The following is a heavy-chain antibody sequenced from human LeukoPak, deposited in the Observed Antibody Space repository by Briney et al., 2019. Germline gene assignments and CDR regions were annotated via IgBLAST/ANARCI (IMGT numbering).Heavy chain of an antibody. CDR1: GFTFSSYW. Sequence: GGSLRLSCAASGFTFSSYWMSWVRQAPGKGLEWVANIKQDGSEKYYVDSVKGRLTISRDNAKNSLYLQMNSLRAEDTAVYYCARDLWYSSGWYHYYYYYMDVWGKGTTVTVSS. CDR3: ARDLWYSSGWYHYYYYYMDV. CDR2: IKQDGSEK. D-gene: IGHD6-19*01. J-gene: IGHJ6*03. V-gene: IGHV3-7*01.